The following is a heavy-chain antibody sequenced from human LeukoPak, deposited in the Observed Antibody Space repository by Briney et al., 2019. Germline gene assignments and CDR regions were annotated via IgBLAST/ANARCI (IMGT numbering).Heavy chain of an antibody. CDR3: ARDPPGNYYDGSGYYS. Sequence: GGSLRLSCAASGFTFSSYSMNWVRQAPGKGLEWVSYISGSSPIMSSSRSTIYYADSVKGRFTISRDNAKNSLYLQMNSLRVEDTAVYYCARDPPGNYYDGSGYYSWGQGTLVTVSS. CDR2: ISGSSPIMSSSRSTI. V-gene: IGHV3-48*04. J-gene: IGHJ5*02. CDR1: GFTFSSYS. D-gene: IGHD3-22*01.